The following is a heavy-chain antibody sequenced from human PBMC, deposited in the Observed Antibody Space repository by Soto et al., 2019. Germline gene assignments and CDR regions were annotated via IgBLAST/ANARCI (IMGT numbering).Heavy chain of an antibody. D-gene: IGHD4-17*01. Sequence: SETLSLTCSVSGGSVSNKTYYWSWIRQPPGKRLEWIGYVYYSGTTNYNPSLKSRVTMSVDLSKNQFSLRLSSVTTADTALYYCARTTAVPNTLRSRYFFDYWGQGTLVTVSS. CDR2: VYYSGTT. V-gene: IGHV4-61*01. CDR1: GGSVSNKTYY. J-gene: IGHJ4*02. CDR3: ARTTAVPNTLRSRYFFDY.